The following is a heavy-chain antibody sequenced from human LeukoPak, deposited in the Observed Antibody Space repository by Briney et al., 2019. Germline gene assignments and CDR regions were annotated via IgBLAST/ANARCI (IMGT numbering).Heavy chain of an antibody. Sequence: SVTVSCKASGGTFSSYAISWVRQAPGQGLEWMGGIIPIFGTANYAQKFQGRVTITTDESTSTAYMELSSLRSEDTAVYYCARTRLGYCSSTSCRGAFDIWGQGTMVTVSS. V-gene: IGHV1-69*05. CDR3: ARTRLGYCSSTSCRGAFDI. CDR1: GGTFSSYA. J-gene: IGHJ3*02. D-gene: IGHD2-2*01. CDR2: IIPIFGTA.